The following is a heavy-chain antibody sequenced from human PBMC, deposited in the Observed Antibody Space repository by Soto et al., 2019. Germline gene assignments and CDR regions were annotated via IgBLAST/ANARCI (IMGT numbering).Heavy chain of an antibody. CDR3: ASKFGELLADAFDI. J-gene: IGHJ3*02. D-gene: IGHD3-10*01. CDR1: GGSISSRYW. Sequence: SETLSLTCAVSGGSISSRYWWSWFRQPPGKGLEWIGEIYHTGSTNYNPSLKSRVAISIDKSKNQFSLNLSSVTAADTAVYYCASKFGELLADAFDIWGQGTMVT. CDR2: IYHTGST. V-gene: IGHV4-4*02.